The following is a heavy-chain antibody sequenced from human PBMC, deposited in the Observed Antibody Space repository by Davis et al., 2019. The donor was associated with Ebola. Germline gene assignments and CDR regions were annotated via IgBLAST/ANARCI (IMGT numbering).Heavy chain of an antibody. D-gene: IGHD2-2*02. J-gene: IGHJ6*02. V-gene: IGHV4-31*03. CDR2: IYYSGST. Sequence: MPSETLSLTCTVSGGSISSSSYYWSWIRQHPGKGLEWIGYIYYSGSTYYNPSLKSRVTISVDTSKNQFSLKLSSVTAADTAVYYCARTGYCSSTSCYTPYYYYGMDVWGQGTTVTVSS. CDR1: GGSISSSSYY. CDR3: ARTGYCSSTSCYTPYYYYGMDV.